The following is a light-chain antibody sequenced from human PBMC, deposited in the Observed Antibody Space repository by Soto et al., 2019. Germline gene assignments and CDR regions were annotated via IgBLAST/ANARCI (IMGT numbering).Light chain of an antibody. Sequence: DIVMTQSPDSLAVSLGERATINCKSSRSLLFSFDNNNYLAWYQQKPGQPPKLLIYWASTRESGVPDRFSGSGSGTDFTLTISSLQAEDVAVYYCKQYYSTPLPFGGGTKVEIK. J-gene: IGKJ4*01. V-gene: IGKV4-1*01. CDR3: KQYYSTPLP. CDR2: WAS. CDR1: RSLLFSFDNNNY.